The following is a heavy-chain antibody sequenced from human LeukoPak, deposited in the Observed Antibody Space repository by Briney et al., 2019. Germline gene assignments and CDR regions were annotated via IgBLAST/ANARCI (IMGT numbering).Heavy chain of an antibody. V-gene: IGHV1-2*02. CDR3: ARRGDYWEYYFDY. Sequence: ASVKVSCKASGYTFTGYYMHWVRQAPGQGLEWMGWINPNSGGTNYAQKFQGRVTMTRDTSISTAYMELSRLRSDDTAVYYCARRGDYWEYYFDYWGQGTLVTVSS. J-gene: IGHJ4*02. D-gene: IGHD4-17*01. CDR1: GYTFTGYY. CDR2: INPNSGGT.